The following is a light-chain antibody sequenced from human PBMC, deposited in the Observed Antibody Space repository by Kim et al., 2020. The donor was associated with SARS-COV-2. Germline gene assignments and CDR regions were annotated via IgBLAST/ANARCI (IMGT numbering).Light chain of an antibody. CDR1: QCIDSF. J-gene: IGKJ2*01. Sequence: SASLGDRVSITCRASQCIDSFLNWYQQKPEKAPKLLIYGASSLQSGVPSRFSGSGSGTDFTLTINSLQPEDFATYFCQQSYSTPYTFGQGTKLEI. CDR2: GAS. CDR3: QQSYSTPYT. V-gene: IGKV1-39*01.